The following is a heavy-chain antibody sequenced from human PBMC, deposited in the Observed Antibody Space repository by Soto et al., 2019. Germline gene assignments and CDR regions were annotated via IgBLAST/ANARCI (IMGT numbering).Heavy chain of an antibody. CDR1: GFTFSSYC. D-gene: IGHD1-26*01. Sequence: PGGSLRLSCAASGFTFSSYCIHWVRQAPCKGLEWVAVISYDGINKYYADSVKGRFTISRDNSKKTLYLQMNSLRAEDTAVYYCAKDIDSETWELPDYWGQGTLVTVCS. CDR2: ISYDGINK. J-gene: IGHJ4*02. CDR3: AKDIDSETWELPDY. V-gene: IGHV3-30*18.